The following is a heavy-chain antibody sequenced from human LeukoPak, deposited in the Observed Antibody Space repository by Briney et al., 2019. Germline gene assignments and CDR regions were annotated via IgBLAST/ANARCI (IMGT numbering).Heavy chain of an antibody. D-gene: IGHD3-9*01. CDR2: IYYSGST. CDR3: ARRTRNYDILTGYYEDNWFDP. J-gene: IGHJ5*02. CDR1: GGSISSYY. Sequence: SETLSLTCTVSGGSISSYYWSWIRQPPGKGLEWIGYIYYSGSTNYNPSLKSRVPISVDTSKNQFSLKLSSVTAADTAVYYCARRTRNYDILTGYYEDNWFDPWGQGTLVTVSS. V-gene: IGHV4-59*08.